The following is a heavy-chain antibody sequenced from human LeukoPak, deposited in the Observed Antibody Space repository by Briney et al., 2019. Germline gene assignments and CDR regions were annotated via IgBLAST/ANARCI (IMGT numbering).Heavy chain of an antibody. V-gene: IGHV3-30*02. Sequence: GGSLRLSCAASGFTFSSYGMHWVRQAPGKGLEWVAFIRYDGSNKYYADSVKGRFTISRDNSKNTLFLQMNSLRAEDTAVYYCGSGDTAMVKIDYWGQGTLVTVSS. CDR2: IRYDGSNK. CDR3: GSGDTAMVKIDY. CDR1: GFTFSSYG. J-gene: IGHJ4*02. D-gene: IGHD5-18*01.